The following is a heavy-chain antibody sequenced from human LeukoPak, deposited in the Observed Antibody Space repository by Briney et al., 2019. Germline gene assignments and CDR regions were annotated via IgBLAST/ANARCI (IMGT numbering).Heavy chain of an antibody. CDR1: GGTFSSYA. D-gene: IGHD1-1*01. CDR2: IIPIFGIA. CDR3: ARWRTVQLERQYYFDY. V-gene: IGHV1-69*13. J-gene: IGHJ4*02. Sequence: ASVKVSCKASGGTFSSYAISWVRQAPGQGLEWMGGIIPIFGIANYAQKFQGRVTITADESTSTAYMELSSLRSEDTAVYYCARWRTVQLERQYYFDYWGQGTLVTVSS.